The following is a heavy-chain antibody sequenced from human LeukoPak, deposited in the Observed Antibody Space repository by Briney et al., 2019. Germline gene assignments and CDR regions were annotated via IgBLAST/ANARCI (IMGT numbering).Heavy chain of an antibody. J-gene: IGHJ4*02. CDR1: GYTFTSYG. V-gene: IGHV1-18*01. CDR2: ISAYNGNT. D-gene: IGHD3-3*01. Sequence: ASVKVSCKASGYTFTSYGISWVRQAPGQGLEWMGWISAYNGNTNYAQKLQGRVTMTTDTSTSTAYMELRSLRSDDTAVYYCARDAHTLYYDFWSGYYTVFDYWGQGTLVTVSS. CDR3: ARDAHTLYYDFWSGYYTVFDY.